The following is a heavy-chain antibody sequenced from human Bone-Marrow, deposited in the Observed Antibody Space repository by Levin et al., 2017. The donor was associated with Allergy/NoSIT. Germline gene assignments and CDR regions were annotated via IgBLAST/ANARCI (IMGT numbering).Heavy chain of an antibody. D-gene: IGHD3-22*01. CDR1: GFIFSSYA. CDR2: ISDDGKSK. J-gene: IGHJ4*02. CDR3: ARDLPTYDSTSTENFDY. Sequence: GESLKISCAASGFIFSSYAIHWVRPAPGKGLEWVAVISDDGKSKSFADSVKGRFTISRDNSKNTLYLQMTSLSVEDTAVYYCARDLPTYDSTSTENFDYWGQGTLVTVSS. V-gene: IGHV3-30*04.